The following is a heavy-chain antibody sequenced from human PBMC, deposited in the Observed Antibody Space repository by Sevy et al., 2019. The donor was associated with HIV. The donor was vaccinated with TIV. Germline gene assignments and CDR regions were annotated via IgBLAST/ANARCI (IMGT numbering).Heavy chain of an antibody. V-gene: IGHV1-2*02. CDR1: GYGFTGYF. CDR2: INPISGVA. D-gene: IGHD6-19*01. Sequence: ASVKVSCKASGYGFTGYFMHWVRQAPGQGLEWMGWINPISGVANYAQKFQGRVTVTADTSMRTVYMEVSGLKSDDTAVYYCAGVERVGAIAVAGVFAYWGQGTLVTVSS. CDR3: AGVERVGAIAVAGVFAY. J-gene: IGHJ4*02.